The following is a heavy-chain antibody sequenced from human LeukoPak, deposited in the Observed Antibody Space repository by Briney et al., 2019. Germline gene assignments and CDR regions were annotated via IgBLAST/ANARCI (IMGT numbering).Heavy chain of an antibody. D-gene: IGHD5-18*01. CDR1: GGSISRDRYY. Sequence: SETLSLTCTVSGGSISRDRYYWDWIRHPPGKGLEWIGTISYSGTTYYNPSLKSRVTISVDTSKNQFSLKLSSVTAADTAVYYCARSERGYNYGFDAFDLWGQGTMVTVSS. CDR2: ISYSGTT. J-gene: IGHJ3*01. CDR3: ARSERGYNYGFDAFDL. V-gene: IGHV4-39*01.